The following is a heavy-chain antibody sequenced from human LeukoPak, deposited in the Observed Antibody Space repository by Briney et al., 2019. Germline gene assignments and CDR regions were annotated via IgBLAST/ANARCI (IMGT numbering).Heavy chain of an antibody. J-gene: IGHJ3*02. Sequence: TGGSLRLSCAASGFTVSSNYMSWVRQAPGKGLEWVSVIYNGGSTYYADSVKGRFTISRDNSKNTLYLQMNSLRAEDTAVYYCARDSYTFGPRAFDIWGQGTMVTVSS. V-gene: IGHV3-66*01. CDR2: IYNGGST. CDR1: GFTVSSNY. D-gene: IGHD3-16*01. CDR3: ARDSYTFGPRAFDI.